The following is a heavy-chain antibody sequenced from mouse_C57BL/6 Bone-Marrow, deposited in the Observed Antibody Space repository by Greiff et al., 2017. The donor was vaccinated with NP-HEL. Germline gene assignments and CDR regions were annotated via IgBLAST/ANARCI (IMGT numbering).Heavy chain of an antibody. D-gene: IGHD2-2*01. J-gene: IGHJ1*03. V-gene: IGHV5-2*03. CDR3: ARGIYYGYDGWYFDV. Sequence: EVKLVESGGGLVQPGESLKLSCESNVYEFPSHDMSWVRKTPEKRLELVAAINSDGGSTYYPDTMERRFIISRDNTKKTLYLQMSSLRSEDTALYYCARGIYYGYDGWYFDVWGTGTTVTVSS. CDR2: INSDGGST. CDR1: VYEFPSHD.